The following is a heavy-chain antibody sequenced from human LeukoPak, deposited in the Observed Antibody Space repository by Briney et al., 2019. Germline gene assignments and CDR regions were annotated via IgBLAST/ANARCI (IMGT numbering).Heavy chain of an antibody. J-gene: IGHJ4*02. Sequence: SETLSLTCTVSGGSISSSSYYWGWIRQPPGKGLEWIGEINHSGSTNYNPSLKSRVTISVDTSKNQFSLKLSSVTAADTAVYYCASGWYEVLNFDYWGQGTLVTVSS. CDR1: GGSISSSSYY. D-gene: IGHD6-19*01. V-gene: IGHV4-39*07. CDR3: ASGWYEVLNFDY. CDR2: INHSGST.